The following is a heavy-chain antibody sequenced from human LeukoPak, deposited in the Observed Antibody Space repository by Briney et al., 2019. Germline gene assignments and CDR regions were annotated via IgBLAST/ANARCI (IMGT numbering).Heavy chain of an antibody. CDR1: GFTFSSYA. V-gene: IGHV3-23*01. CDR3: AKLGGRGVIITSAFDY. J-gene: IGHJ4*02. CDR2: ISGSGGST. Sequence: GGSLRLSCAASGFTFSSYAMSWVRQAPGKGLEWVSAISGSGGSTYYADSAKGRFTISRDNSKNTLYPQMNSLRAEDTAVYYCAKLGGRGVIITSAFDYWGQGTLVTVSS. D-gene: IGHD3-10*01.